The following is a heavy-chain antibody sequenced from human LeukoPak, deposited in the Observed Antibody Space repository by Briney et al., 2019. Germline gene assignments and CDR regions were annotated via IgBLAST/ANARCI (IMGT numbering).Heavy chain of an antibody. CDR3: ARDRRTHSSSWTDAFDI. CDR2: IYTSGST. Sequence: SETLSLTCTVSGGSISSYYWSWIRQPAGKGLEWIGRIYTSGSTNYNPSLKSRVTMSVDTSKNQFSLKLSSVTAADTAVYYCARDRRTHSSSWTDAFDIWGQGTMVTVSS. J-gene: IGHJ3*02. CDR1: GGSISSYY. D-gene: IGHD6-13*01. V-gene: IGHV4-4*07.